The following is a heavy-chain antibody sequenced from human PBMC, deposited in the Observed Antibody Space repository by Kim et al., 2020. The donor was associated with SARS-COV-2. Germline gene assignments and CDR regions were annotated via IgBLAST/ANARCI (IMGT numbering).Heavy chain of an antibody. CDR3: ARHGTHVFALHGIAAAGPLGY. D-gene: IGHD6-13*01. CDR2: IDPSDSYT. Sequence: GESLKISCKGSGYSFTSYWISWVRQMPGKGLEWMGRIDPSDSYTNYSPSFQGHVTISADKSISTAYLQWSSLKASDTAMYYCARHGTHVFALHGIAAAGPLGYWGQGTLVTVSS. J-gene: IGHJ4*02. CDR1: GYSFTSYW. V-gene: IGHV5-10-1*01.